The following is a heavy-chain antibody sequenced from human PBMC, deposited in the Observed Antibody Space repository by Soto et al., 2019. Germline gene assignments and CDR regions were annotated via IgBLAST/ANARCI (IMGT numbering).Heavy chain of an antibody. J-gene: IGHJ4*02. CDR2: INHSGST. CDR3: ARGPRQPKPLKLFSNYFDY. V-gene: IGHV4-34*01. CDR1: GGSFSGYY. D-gene: IGHD6-13*01. Sequence: PSETQSLTCAVYGGSFSGYYWSWIRQPPGKGLEWIGEINHSGSTNYNPSLKSRVTISVDTSKNQFSLKLSSVTAADTAVFYCARGPRQPKPLKLFSNYFDYWGQGTLVTVSS.